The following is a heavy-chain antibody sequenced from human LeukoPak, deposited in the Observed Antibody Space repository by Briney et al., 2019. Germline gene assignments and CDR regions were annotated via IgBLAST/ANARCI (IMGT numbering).Heavy chain of an antibody. CDR3: AVCGSGRPFDP. J-gene: IGHJ5*02. V-gene: IGHV4-59*01. Sequence: PSETLSLTCTVSGGSISSYYWSWIRQPPGKGLEWIGYIYYSGSTNYNPSLKSRVAISVDTSKNQFSLKLSSVTAADTAVYYCAVCGSGRPFDPWGQGTLVTVSS. CDR1: GGSISSYY. CDR2: IYYSGST. D-gene: IGHD3-10*01.